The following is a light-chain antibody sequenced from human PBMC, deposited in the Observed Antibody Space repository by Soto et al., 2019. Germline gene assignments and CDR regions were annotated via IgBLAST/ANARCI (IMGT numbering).Light chain of an antibody. CDR1: QSVSIN. Sequence: TVLTQSPATLSVSPGERASLFCRASQSVSINLAWYQQKPGQAPRLLIYGASTRATGIPARFSGSGSGTEFTLTINSLQSEDFAVYYCQEYDNWPPEGTFGQGTKV. CDR3: QEYDNWPPEGT. V-gene: IGKV3-15*01. CDR2: GAS. J-gene: IGKJ1*01.